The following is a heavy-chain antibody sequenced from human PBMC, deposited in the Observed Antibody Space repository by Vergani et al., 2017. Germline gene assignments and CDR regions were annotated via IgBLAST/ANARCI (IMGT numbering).Heavy chain of an antibody. CDR2: VDPEDGET. CDR1: GYTFTDHY. CDR3: ATPQTVTTGGMEV. V-gene: IGHV1-69-2*01. D-gene: IGHD4-17*01. J-gene: IGHJ6*02. Sequence: EVQLVQSGAEVKKPGATMKISCKVSGYTFTDHYIHWVKQAPGKGLEWMGLVDPEDGETIYAEKFKGRVTIAAATSTDTAHLELSSLRSEDTAVYYCATPQTVTTGGMEVWGQGTTVIVSS.